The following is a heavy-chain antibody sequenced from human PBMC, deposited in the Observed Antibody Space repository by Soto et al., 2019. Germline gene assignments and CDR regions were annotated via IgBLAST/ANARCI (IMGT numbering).Heavy chain of an antibody. J-gene: IGHJ5*02. Sequence: SETLSLTCTVSGGSISSYYWSWIRQPPGKVLDLIGYIYYSGSTNYNPSLKSRVTISVDTSKNQFSLKLSSVTAADTAVYYCARGYCSSTSCSPPNWFDPWGQGTLVPSPQ. V-gene: IGHV4-59*01. D-gene: IGHD2-2*01. CDR1: GGSISSYY. CDR3: ARGYCSSTSCSPPNWFDP. CDR2: IYYSGST.